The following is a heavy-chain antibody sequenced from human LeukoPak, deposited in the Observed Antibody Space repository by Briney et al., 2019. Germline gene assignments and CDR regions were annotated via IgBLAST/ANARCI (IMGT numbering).Heavy chain of an antibody. D-gene: IGHD6-6*01. CDR1: GFIFSTYT. V-gene: IGHV3-23*01. CDR3: AKDLNRLGSSGRPS. J-gene: IGHJ4*02. CDR2: ISGSGGST. Sequence: GGSLRLSCAASGFIFSTYTMNWVRQAPGKGLEWVSAISGSGGSTYYADSVKGRFTISRDNSKNTLYLQMNSLRAEDTAVYYCAKDLNRLGSSGRPSWGQGTLVTVSS.